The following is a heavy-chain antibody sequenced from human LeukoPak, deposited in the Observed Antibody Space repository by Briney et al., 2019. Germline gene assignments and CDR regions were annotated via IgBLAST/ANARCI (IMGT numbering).Heavy chain of an antibody. CDR3: SREKPSITMVRGDIFDY. D-gene: IGHD3-10*01. CDR1: VYTFTGYY. Sequence: ASVKVSCKASVYTFTGYYMHWVRQAPGQGLEWMGWINPNSGGTNYAQKFQGRVTMTRDTSISTAYMELSRLRSDDTAVYYCSREKPSITMVRGDIFDYWGQGTLVTVSS. CDR2: INPNSGGT. V-gene: IGHV1-2*02. J-gene: IGHJ4*02.